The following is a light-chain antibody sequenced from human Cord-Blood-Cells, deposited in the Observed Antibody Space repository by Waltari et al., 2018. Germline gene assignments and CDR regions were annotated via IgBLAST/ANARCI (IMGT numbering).Light chain of an antibody. Sequence: QSVLTQPPSVSGAPGQRVTTPCTGSRSNIGAGYDVHWYQQRPGTAPKLLIYGNSNRPSGVPDRFSGSKSGTSASLAITGLQAEDEADYYCQSYDSSLSGYVVFGGGTKLTVL. J-gene: IGLJ2*01. CDR3: QSYDSSLSGYVV. CDR1: RSNIGAGYD. V-gene: IGLV1-40*01. CDR2: GNS.